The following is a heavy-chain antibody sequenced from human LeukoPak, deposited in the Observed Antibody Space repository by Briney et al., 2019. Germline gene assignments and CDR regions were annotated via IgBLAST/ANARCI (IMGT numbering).Heavy chain of an antibody. CDR3: VTLSCASTSCRTQF. J-gene: IGHJ4*02. V-gene: IGHV3-23*01. Sequence: QSVGALRLYGGATEFHHRHYALSSVRERPRTGLDGDHSISGGGEDTYYVDSVKGRFTISRDNSKNTLFLQMNSLTVADTAMYYCVTLSCASTSCRTQFWGQGTLVSVSS. CDR1: EFHHRHYA. CDR2: ISGGGEDT. D-gene: IGHD2-2*01.